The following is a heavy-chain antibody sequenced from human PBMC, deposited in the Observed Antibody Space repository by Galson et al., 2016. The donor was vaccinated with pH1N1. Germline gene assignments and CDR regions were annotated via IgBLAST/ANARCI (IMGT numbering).Heavy chain of an antibody. J-gene: IGHJ4*02. CDR3: VRAVERAEAL. Sequence: SLRLSCAASGFTLSSYWMSWVRQAPGKGLEWVANMNQDGNKKYYVALLKGRLITSRDYSKNSLYLQMNSLKAEETGSYYCVRAVERAEALWGQGTLVTVSS. CDR1: GFTLSSYW. CDR2: MNQDGNKK. D-gene: IGHD1-26*01. V-gene: IGHV3-7*01.